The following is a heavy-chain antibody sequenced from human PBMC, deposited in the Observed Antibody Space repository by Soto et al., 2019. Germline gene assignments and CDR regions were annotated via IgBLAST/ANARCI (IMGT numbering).Heavy chain of an antibody. CDR2: IYWNDDK. Sequence: SGPTLVNPTQTLTLTCTFSGFSLSTSGVGVGWIRQPPGKALEWLALIYWNDDKRYSPSLKSRLTITKDTSKNQVVLTMTNMDPVDTATYYCAYQRDSSSSAARFYFDYWGQGTLVTVSS. D-gene: IGHD6-6*01. V-gene: IGHV2-5*01. J-gene: IGHJ4*02. CDR3: AYQRDSSSSAARFYFDY. CDR1: GFSLSTSGVG.